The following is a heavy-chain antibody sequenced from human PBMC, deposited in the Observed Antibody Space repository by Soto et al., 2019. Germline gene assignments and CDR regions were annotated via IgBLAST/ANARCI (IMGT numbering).Heavy chain of an antibody. CDR1: GGSISSSSYY. D-gene: IGHD3-3*01. Sequence: SETLSLTCTVSGGSISSSSYYWGWIRQPPGKGLEWIGSIYYSGSTYYNPSLKSRVTISVDTSKNQFSLKLSSVTAADTAVYYCARPTSGTIFGVVPPGWFDPLGQGTLVTVSS. CDR3: ARPTSGTIFGVVPPGWFDP. V-gene: IGHV4-39*01. CDR2: IYYSGST. J-gene: IGHJ5*02.